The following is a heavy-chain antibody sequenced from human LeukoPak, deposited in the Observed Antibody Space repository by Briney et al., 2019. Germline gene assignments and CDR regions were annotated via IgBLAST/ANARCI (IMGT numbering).Heavy chain of an antibody. CDR1: GFTFSDYY. CDR3: ARAPTGQIDY. Sequence: PGGSLRLSCTASGFTFSDYYMTWIRQAPGKGLEWVSYISGSGRPRYADSATGRFTISRDNARNSLYLQMSSLRVEDTAVYYCARAPTGQIDYRGQGTLVTVSS. V-gene: IGHV3-11*01. CDR2: ISGSGRP. D-gene: IGHD3-9*01. J-gene: IGHJ4*02.